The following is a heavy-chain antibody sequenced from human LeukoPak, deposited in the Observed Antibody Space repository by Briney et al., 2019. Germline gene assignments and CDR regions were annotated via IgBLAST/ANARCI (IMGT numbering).Heavy chain of an antibody. CDR3: ARGTPLDVLTGYSPYYFDY. CDR2: INHSGST. D-gene: IGHD3-9*01. CDR1: GGSFSGYY. J-gene: IGHJ4*02. V-gene: IGHV4-34*01. Sequence: SETLSLTCAVYGGSFSGYYWSWIRQPPGKGLEWIGEINHSGSTNYNPSLKSRVTISVDTSKNQFSLKLSSVTAADTAVYYCARGTPLDVLTGYSPYYFDYWGQGTLVTVSS.